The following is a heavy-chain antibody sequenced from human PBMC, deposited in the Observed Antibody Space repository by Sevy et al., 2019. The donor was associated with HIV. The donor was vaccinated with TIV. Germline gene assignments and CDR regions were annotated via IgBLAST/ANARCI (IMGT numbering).Heavy chain of an antibody. CDR2: IYDNGHV. CDR1: GGSITSLY. V-gene: IGHV4-59*08. CDR3: AGENAWGRGYS. D-gene: IGHD1-26*01. Sequence: SETLSLTCTVSGGSITSLYWNWIRQPPGKGLEWIANIYDNGHVNYNPSLKSRVTLSLDTSKNQFSLRLSSVTAADTAMYYCAGENAWGRGYSWGQGTLVTVSS. J-gene: IGHJ4*02.